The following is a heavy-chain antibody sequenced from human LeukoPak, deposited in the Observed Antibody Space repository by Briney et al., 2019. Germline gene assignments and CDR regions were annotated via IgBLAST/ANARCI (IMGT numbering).Heavy chain of an antibody. D-gene: IGHD3-22*01. J-gene: IGHJ4*02. CDR2: FDPEDGET. Sequence: ASVKVSCKVSGYTLTELSMHWVRQAPGKGVEWMGGFDPEDGETIYAQKFQGRVTMTEDTSTDTAYMELSSLRSEDTAVYYCAALYAYYYDSSGNYWGQGTLVTVSS. CDR1: GYTLTELS. V-gene: IGHV1-24*01. CDR3: AALYAYYYDSSGNY.